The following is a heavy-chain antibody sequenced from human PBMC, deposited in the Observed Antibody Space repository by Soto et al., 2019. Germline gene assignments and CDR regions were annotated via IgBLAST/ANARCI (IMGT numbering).Heavy chain of an antibody. J-gene: IGHJ4*02. D-gene: IGHD2-2*01. CDR1: GGSISSYY. V-gene: IGHV4-4*07. CDR2: IYTSGST. CDR3: ARACSSNSCYDVFDY. Sequence: SETLSLTCTVSGGSISSYYWSWIRQPAGKGLEWIGRIYTSGSTNYNPSLKSRVAMSVDTSKNQFSLKLSSVTAADTAVYYCARACSSNSCYDVFDYWGQGTLVTVS.